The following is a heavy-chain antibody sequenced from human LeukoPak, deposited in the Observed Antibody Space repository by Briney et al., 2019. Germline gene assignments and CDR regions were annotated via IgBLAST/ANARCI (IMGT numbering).Heavy chain of an antibody. CDR2: ISAYNGNT. D-gene: IGHD3-22*01. CDR3: ARVRFYYDSSGPMPPQFDY. Sequence: ASVKVSCKASGYTFTSYGISWVRQAPGQGLEWMGWISAYNGNTNYAQKLQGRVTMTTDTSTGTAYMELRSLRSDDTAVYYCARVRFYYDSSGPMPPQFDYWGQGTLVTVSS. J-gene: IGHJ4*01. V-gene: IGHV1-18*01. CDR1: GYTFTSYG.